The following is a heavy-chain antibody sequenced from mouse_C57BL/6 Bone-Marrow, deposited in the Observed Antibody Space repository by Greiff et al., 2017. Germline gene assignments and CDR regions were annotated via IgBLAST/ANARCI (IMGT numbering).Heavy chain of an antibody. CDR2: IDPTSGCI. Sequence: QVQLQQPGAELLKPGASVKLSCKASGYTFTSYWMHWVKQRPGRGLEWIGRIDPTSGCIKYNAKFQSKATLTVDKPASTADMQLSSLTSEDSAVYYCARSETGKGYFDFWGQGTTLTVSS. D-gene: IGHD4-1*01. CDR3: ARSETGKGYFDF. CDR1: GYTFTSYW. J-gene: IGHJ2*01. V-gene: IGHV1-72*01.